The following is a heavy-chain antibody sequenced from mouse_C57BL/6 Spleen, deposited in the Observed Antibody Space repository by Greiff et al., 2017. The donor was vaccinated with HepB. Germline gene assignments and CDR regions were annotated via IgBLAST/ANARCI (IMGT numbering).Heavy chain of an antibody. CDR3: ARDSNYWYFDF. CDR2: IDPNSGGT. CDR1: GYTFTSYW. Sequence: QVQLQQPGAELVKPGASVKLSCKASGYTFTSYWMHWVKQRPGRGLEWIGRIDPNSGGTKYNEKFKSKATLTVDKPSSTAYMQISSLTSEDSAVYYWARDSNYWYFDFWGTGTTVTVSS. J-gene: IGHJ1*03. V-gene: IGHV1-72*01. D-gene: IGHD2-5*01.